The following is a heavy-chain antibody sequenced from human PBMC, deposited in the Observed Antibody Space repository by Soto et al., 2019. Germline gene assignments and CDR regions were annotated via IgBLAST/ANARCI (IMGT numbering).Heavy chain of an antibody. Sequence: GSLRLSCAASGFTFSTYGITLVRLAPGKGLAWVSGISYNGGSTYYADSVKGRFTISRDNSKNTLYLQMNNLRAEDTAIYYCARTNDYNWGINWVDYWGQGTLVTVSS. CDR3: ARTNDYNWGINWVDY. D-gene: IGHD7-27*01. CDR1: GFTFSTYG. V-gene: IGHV3-23*01. J-gene: IGHJ4*02. CDR2: ISYNGGST.